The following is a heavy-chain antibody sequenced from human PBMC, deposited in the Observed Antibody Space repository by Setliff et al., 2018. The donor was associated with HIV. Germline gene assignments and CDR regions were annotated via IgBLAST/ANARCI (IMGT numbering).Heavy chain of an antibody. J-gene: IGHJ4*02. CDR3: AKGFRPVDTALVSGPTY. V-gene: IGHV3-23*01. CDR1: GFTFSSYS. D-gene: IGHD5-18*01. CDR2: ISSGGEIM. Sequence: PGGSLRLSCAASGFTFSSYSMNWVRQAPGKGLEWVSAISSGGEIMFYSDSVKGRFTISRDNSKNTLSLQMISLRADETAIYYCAKGFRPVDTALVSGPTYWGQGIRVTVSS.